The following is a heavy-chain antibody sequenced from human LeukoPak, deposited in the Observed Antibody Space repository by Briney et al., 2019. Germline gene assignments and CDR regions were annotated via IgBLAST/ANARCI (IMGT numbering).Heavy chain of an antibody. D-gene: IGHD3-16*01. J-gene: IGHJ5*02. CDR1: GFTVSSNS. CDR2: IRSSGTT. V-gene: IGHV3-49*04. Sequence: PGGSLRLSCTVSGFTVSSNSMSWVRQAPGKGLQWIGFIRSSGTTQYAASVKGRFTISRDDSKSIAYLQMNSLKTEDTAVYYCTRDRFYVWFDPWGQGTLVTVSS. CDR3: TRDRFYVWFDP.